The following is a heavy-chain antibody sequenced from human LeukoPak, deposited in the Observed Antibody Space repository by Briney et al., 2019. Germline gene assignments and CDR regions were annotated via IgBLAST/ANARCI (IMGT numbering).Heavy chain of an antibody. CDR3: ARDQRVTGRPDIDY. D-gene: IGHD6-6*01. CDR2: ISSDGSST. J-gene: IGHJ4*02. CDR1: GFTFRNHW. V-gene: IGHV3-74*03. Sequence: GGSLRLSCAASGFTFRNHWMHWVRQTPGKGLVWVSRISSDGSSTTYADSVKGRFTISRDNAKNTLYLQMNNLRAEDTAMYYCARDQRVTGRPDIDYWGAGALVIVSS.